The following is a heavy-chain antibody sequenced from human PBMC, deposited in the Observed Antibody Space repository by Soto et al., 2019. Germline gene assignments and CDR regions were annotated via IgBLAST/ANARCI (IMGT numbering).Heavy chain of an antibody. Sequence: VQLLESGGGLVQPGGSLRLSCAAAGFTFTTYAMSWIRQAPGKGLEWVSTVGDSDDSTYYADSVKGRFTISRDNSKNTVYLQMNSLRDEDTAVYYCTRSGWVYWGQGTLVTVSS. D-gene: IGHD6-19*01. CDR1: GFTFTTYA. CDR3: TRSGWVY. CDR2: VGDSDDST. J-gene: IGHJ4*02. V-gene: IGHV3-23*01.